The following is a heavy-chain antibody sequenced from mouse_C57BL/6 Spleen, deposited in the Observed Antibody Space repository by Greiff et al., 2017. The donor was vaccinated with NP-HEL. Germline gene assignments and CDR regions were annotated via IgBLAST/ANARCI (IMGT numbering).Heavy chain of an antibody. CDR3: TRERGYGNVFDY. J-gene: IGHJ2*01. Sequence: EVQLVESGEGLVKPGGSLKLSCAASGFTFSSYAMSWVRQTPEQRLEWVAYISSGGDYIYYADTVKGRSTISRDNARNTLYLQMSSLKSEDTAMYYCTRERGYGNVFDYWGQGTTLTVSS. CDR1: GFTFSSYA. D-gene: IGHD2-1*01. CDR2: ISSGGDYI. V-gene: IGHV5-9-1*02.